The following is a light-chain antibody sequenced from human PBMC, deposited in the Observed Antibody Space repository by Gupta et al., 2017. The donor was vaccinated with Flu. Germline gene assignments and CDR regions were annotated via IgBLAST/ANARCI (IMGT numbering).Light chain of an antibody. Sequence: EIVLTQSPGSLSLSPGESATLSCRASQTLGYNNLAWYQQKPGQGPRLRIYGASTRATGVPDRFSVGGSGADFTLTISRLEPEDFAVYYCQKDHSSPTFGQGTKVEFK. CDR2: GAS. V-gene: IGKV3-20*01. CDR1: QTLGYNN. CDR3: QKDHSSPT. J-gene: IGKJ1*01.